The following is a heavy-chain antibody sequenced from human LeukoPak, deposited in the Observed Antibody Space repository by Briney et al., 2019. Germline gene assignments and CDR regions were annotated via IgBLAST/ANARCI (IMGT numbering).Heavy chain of an antibody. V-gene: IGHV3-21*01. CDR3: ARDHYYYGMDV. CDR2: ISSSSNYI. CDR1: GFTFSSYS. J-gene: IGHJ6*02. Sequence: PGGSLRLSCAASGFTFSSYSMNWVRQAPGKGLEWVSSISSSSNYIYYADSMKGRFTISRDNAKNSLYLQMNSLRAEDTAVYHCARDHYYYGMDVWGQGITVTVSS.